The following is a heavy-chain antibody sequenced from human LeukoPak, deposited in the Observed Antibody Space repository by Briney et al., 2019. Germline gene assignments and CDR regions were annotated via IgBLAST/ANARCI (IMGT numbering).Heavy chain of an antibody. CDR2: INHSGST. V-gene: IGHV4-34*01. D-gene: IGHD3-3*01. CDR1: GGSFSGYY. J-gene: IGHJ4*02. CDR3: AAPKWGYDFWSGYPRLDY. Sequence: SETLSLTCAVYGGSFSGYYWSWIRQPPGKGPEWIGEINHSGSTNYNPSLKSRVTISVDTSKNQFSLKLSSVTAADTAVYYCAAPKWGYDFWSGYPRLDYWGQGTLVTVSS.